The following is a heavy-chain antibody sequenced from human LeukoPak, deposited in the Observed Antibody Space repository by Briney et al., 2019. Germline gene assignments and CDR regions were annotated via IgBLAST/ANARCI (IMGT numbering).Heavy chain of an antibody. D-gene: IGHD2-8*01. CDR3: AKNGQSGFSFDP. Sequence: SETLSLTCAVYGGSLNGHYWSWIRQPPGKGMEWIGEGSDSGGTKFNPSLRGRVTISADTPKNQFSLKLSSVTAADTAVYYCAKNGQSGFSFDPWGQGTLVTVSS. V-gene: IGHV4-34*01. CDR1: GGSLNGHY. J-gene: IGHJ5*02. CDR2: GSDSGGT.